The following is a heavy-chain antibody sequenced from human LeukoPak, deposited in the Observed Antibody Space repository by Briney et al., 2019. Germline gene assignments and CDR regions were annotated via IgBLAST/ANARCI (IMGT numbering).Heavy chain of an antibody. CDR1: GFTFCRSS. J-gene: IGHJ4*02. V-gene: IGHV3-21*01. Sequence: GGSLRLSCGASGFTFCRSSMNWVRQATGKGLEWVSSISTSSRYIYYADSVKVRFTISRDNAKNSLLLQMNSLRDEDTAVYYCARGSENYFGGLDYWGQGTKVTVSS. D-gene: IGHD3-10*01. CDR3: ARGSENYFGGLDY. CDR2: ISTSSRYI.